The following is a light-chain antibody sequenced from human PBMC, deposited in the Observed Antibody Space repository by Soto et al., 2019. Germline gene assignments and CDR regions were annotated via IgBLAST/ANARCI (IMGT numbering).Light chain of an antibody. CDR3: HQYYKWPLT. CDR1: QSAISN. CDR2: DAS. V-gene: IGKV3-15*01. J-gene: IGKJ4*01. Sequence: EIGLTQSPATLSVSPGERVTLSCGASQSAISNLDWYQQKQGQTPRLLIYDASTRATDIPARLSGSGYGTDFTITISSMLSEDFEVYYCHQYYKWPLTFGGGTKVDIK.